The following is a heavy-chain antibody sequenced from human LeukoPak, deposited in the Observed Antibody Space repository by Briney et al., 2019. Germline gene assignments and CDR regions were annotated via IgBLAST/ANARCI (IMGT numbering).Heavy chain of an antibody. V-gene: IGHV1-69*13. J-gene: IGHJ4*02. CDR3: ARERVSGGTFSFDY. CDR2: IIPAFGSP. CDR1: GGSFSSYT. D-gene: IGHD1-1*01. Sequence: GASVKVSCKASGGSFSSYTFAWVRQAPGQGLEWMGGIIPAFGSPNYSQRFHGRVTITADESTSTAYMDLSSLRSDDTALYYCARERVSGGTFSFDYWGQGTLVTVSS.